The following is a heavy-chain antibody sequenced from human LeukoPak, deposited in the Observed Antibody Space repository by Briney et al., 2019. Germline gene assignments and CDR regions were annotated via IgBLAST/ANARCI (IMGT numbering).Heavy chain of an antibody. CDR3: ARGDDFSGDH. CDR1: GFTFSNFW. V-gene: IGHV3-7*04. Sequence: PGGSLRLSCAVSGFTFSNFWMSWLRKAPGWGLKWVANIHPEGNEKYHVESVKGRFTISRDNTKNLLFLQMNALRVEDTAVYYCARGDDFSGDHWGQGTLVTVSS. J-gene: IGHJ4*02. D-gene: IGHD1-1*01. CDR2: IHPEGNEK.